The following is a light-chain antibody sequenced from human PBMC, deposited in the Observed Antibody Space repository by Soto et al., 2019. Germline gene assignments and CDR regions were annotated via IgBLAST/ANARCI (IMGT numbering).Light chain of an antibody. Sequence: QSVLTQPASVSGSPGQSITISCTGTSGDVGSYNLVSWYQQHPGKAPKLMIYEVSKRPSGVSNRFSGSKSANTASLTISGLQADDEADYYCCSYGGRSTYVFGTGTKLTVL. CDR2: EVS. J-gene: IGLJ1*01. V-gene: IGLV2-23*02. CDR3: CSYGGRSTYV. CDR1: SGDVGSYNL.